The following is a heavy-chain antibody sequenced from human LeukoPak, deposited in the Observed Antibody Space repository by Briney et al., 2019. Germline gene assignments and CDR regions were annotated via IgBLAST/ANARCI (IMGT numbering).Heavy chain of an antibody. Sequence: PSQTLSLTCTVSGGSISSGSYYWSWIRQPAGKGLEWIGRIYTSGSTNYNPSLKSRVTISVDTSKSQFFLKLSSVTAADTAVYYCAREVYAIDYWGQGTLVTVSS. CDR2: IYTSGST. D-gene: IGHD1-14*01. CDR1: GGSISSGSYY. V-gene: IGHV4-61*02. CDR3: AREVYAIDY. J-gene: IGHJ4*02.